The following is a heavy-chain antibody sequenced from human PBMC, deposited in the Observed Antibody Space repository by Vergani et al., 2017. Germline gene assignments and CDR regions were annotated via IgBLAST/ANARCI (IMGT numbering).Heavy chain of an antibody. D-gene: IGHD2-2*01. CDR2: INPSGGST. J-gene: IGHJ6*02. Sequence: QVQLVQSGAEVKKPGASVKVSCKALGYTFTSYYMHWVRQAPGQGLEWMGRINPSGGSTSYAQKFQGRVTMTRGTSTSTVYMELSSLRSEDTAVYYCARYPEYCSSTSCAQNYYYYGMDVWGQGTTVTVSS. CDR1: GYTFTSYY. V-gene: IGHV1-46*03. CDR3: ARYPEYCSSTSCAQNYYYYGMDV.